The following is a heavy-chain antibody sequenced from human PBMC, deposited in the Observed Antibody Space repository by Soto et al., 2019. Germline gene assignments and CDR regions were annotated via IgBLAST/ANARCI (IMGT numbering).Heavy chain of an antibody. CDR1: GGSISSGGYY. CDR2: IYYSGST. CDR3: ARGTSSGFYFDY. V-gene: IGHV4-31*03. J-gene: IGHJ4*02. Sequence: SETLSLTCTVSGGSISSGGYYWSWIRQHPGKGLEWIGYIYYSGSTYYNPSLKSRVTISVDTSKNQFSLKLSSVTAADTAVYYCARGTSSGFYFDYWGQGTLVTVSS. D-gene: IGHD6-19*01.